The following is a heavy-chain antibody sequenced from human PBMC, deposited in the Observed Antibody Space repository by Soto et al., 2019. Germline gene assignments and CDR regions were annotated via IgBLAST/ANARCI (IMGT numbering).Heavy chain of an antibody. CDR3: TRDASRDSSARGWFDP. CDR2: ISSNSAYI. D-gene: IGHD6-13*01. V-gene: IGHV3-21*01. Sequence: GGSLRLPCAASGFTFRSFTMNWVRQAPGKGLEWVSTISSNSAYIYYTDALRGRFTISRDNAKNSLHLQMNSLRAEDTAVYYCTRDASRDSSARGWFDPWGPGTLVTVSS. CDR1: GFTFRSFT. J-gene: IGHJ5*02.